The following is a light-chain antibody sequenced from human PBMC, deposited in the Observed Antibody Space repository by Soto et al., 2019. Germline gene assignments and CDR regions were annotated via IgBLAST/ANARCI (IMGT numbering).Light chain of an antibody. CDR1: SGHSSYA. CDR2: LNSDGSH. V-gene: IGLV4-69*01. CDR3: QTWGTGV. Sequence: QAVLTQSPSASASLGASVKLTCTLSSGHSSYAIAWHQQQPEKGPRYLMKLNSDGSHSKGDGIPXRFSGSSSGXXRXLTISSLQSEDEADYYCQTWGTGVFGGGTKLTVL. J-gene: IGLJ2*01.